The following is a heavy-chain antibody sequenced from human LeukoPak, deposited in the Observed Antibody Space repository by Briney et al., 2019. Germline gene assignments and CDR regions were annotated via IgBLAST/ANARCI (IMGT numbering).Heavy chain of an antibody. CDR2: VYSGGST. CDR3: ARDYRWFVELYYGMDV. V-gene: IGHV3-66*01. CDR1: GFTVSSND. J-gene: IGHJ6*02. D-gene: IGHD3-10*01. Sequence: GSLRLSCAASGFTVSSNDMSWVRQAPGKGLEWVSVVYSGGSTYYADSVKGRFTISRDNSKNTLYLQMNSLRAEDTAMYYCARDYRWFVELYYGMDVWGQGTTVTVSS.